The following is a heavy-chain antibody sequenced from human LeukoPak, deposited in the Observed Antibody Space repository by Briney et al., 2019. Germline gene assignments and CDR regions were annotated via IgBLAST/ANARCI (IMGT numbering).Heavy chain of an antibody. CDR1: GDSVSSNSAA. J-gene: IGHJ4*02. CDR3: ASRSRFWTTYDY. D-gene: IGHD3/OR15-3a*01. Sequence: SQTLSLTCAISGDSVSSNSAAWNWIRQSPSRGLEWLGRTYYRSKWYNDYAVSVKSRITINPDTSKNQFSLKLTSVTAADTAIYYCASRSRFWTTYDYWGQGTLVTVSS. V-gene: IGHV6-1*01. CDR2: TYYRSKWYN.